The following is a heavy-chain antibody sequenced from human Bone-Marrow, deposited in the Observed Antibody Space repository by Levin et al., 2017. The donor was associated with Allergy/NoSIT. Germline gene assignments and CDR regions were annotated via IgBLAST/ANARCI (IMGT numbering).Heavy chain of an antibody. V-gene: IGHV1-2*02. Sequence: GESLKISCKASGFTFAGYYVHWVRQAPGQGLEWMGWINPNTGATDYAQKFQGRVTMTRDTPITTAYMELSRLTSDDTAVYYCMGDQSGNAFHRWGQGTMVTVSS. CDR3: MGDQSGNAFHR. J-gene: IGHJ3*02. D-gene: IGHD5-12*01. CDR1: GFTFAGYY. CDR2: INPNTGAT.